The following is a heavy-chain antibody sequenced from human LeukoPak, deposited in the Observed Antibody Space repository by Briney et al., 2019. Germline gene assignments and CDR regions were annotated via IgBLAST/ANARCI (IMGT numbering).Heavy chain of an antibody. CDR2: IYYTGTT. CDR1: GGSISGSNYY. CDR3: ARAMVRGYFDL. V-gene: IGHV4-39*07. D-gene: IGHD3-10*01. J-gene: IGHJ2*01. Sequence: SETLSLTCTVSGGSISGSNYYWGWIRQPPGKGLEWIASIYYTGTTYYHPSLKSRVTISVDRSKNQFSLKLSSVTAADTAVYYCARAMVRGYFDLWGRGTLVTVSS.